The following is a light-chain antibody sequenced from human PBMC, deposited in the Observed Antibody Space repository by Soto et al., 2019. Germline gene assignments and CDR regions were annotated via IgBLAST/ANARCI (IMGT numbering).Light chain of an antibody. J-gene: IGKJ5*01. V-gene: IGKV3-15*01. CDR2: GAS. CDR1: QSVSSN. Sequence: EIVMTQSPATLSVSPGERATLCCRASQSVSSNLAWYQQKPGQAPRVLIYGASNRATGIPARFSGSGSGTEFTLTVSSLQSGDFAVYYCQQYNNWPFTFGQGTRLEIK. CDR3: QQYNNWPFT.